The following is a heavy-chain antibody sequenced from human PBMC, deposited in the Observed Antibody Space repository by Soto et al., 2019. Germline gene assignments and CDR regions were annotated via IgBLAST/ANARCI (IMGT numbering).Heavy chain of an antibody. V-gene: IGHV1-58*02. CDR2: IVVASGQT. CDR1: GSGFISSG. Sequence: GASVKVSCKASGSGFISSGIQCVRQAHGQRLEWIGWIVVASGQTNYAQNFRGRVAITRDTSTATAYIELTGLTSEDTAVYFCSADRPDIGVGWWVWGQGTTVTVSS. CDR3: SADRPDIGVGWWV. J-gene: IGHJ6*02. D-gene: IGHD2-15*01.